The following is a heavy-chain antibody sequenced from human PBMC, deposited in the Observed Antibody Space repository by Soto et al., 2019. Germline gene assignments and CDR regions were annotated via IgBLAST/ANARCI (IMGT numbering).Heavy chain of an antibody. CDR1: GYTFTSYD. Sequence: ASVKVSCKASGYTFTSYDINWVRQATGQGLEWMGWMNPNSGNTGYAQKFQGRVTMTRNTSISTAYMELSSLRSEDTAVYYWARFATAGYFDWLLEGVNAFDIWGQGTMVTVSS. V-gene: IGHV1-8*01. D-gene: IGHD3-9*01. CDR2: MNPNSGNT. CDR3: ARFATAGYFDWLLEGVNAFDI. J-gene: IGHJ3*02.